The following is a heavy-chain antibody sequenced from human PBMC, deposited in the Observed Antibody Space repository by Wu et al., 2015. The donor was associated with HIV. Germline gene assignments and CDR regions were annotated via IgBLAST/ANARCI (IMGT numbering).Heavy chain of an antibody. CDR1: GDTFNNYI. CDR2: IIPLFGPA. D-gene: IGHD1-1*01. Sequence: QVQLVQSGAEVRKPGSSVKVSCMASGDTFNNYILNWVRQAPGQGLEWMGRIIPLFGPANYAQKFQGRVTITADESTTTVYMELSSLTSEDTAVYYCASLRTGTTDFVFDIWGQGTMLTVSS. J-gene: IGHJ3*02. CDR3: ASLRTGTTDFVFDI. V-gene: IGHV1-69*13.